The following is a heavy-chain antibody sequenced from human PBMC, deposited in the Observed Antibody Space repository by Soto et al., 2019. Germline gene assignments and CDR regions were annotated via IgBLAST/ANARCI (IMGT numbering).Heavy chain of an antibody. CDR3: ARGLHGGDYSSSSYYYYYGMDV. D-gene: IGHD6-6*01. V-gene: IGHV1-69*13. CDR1: RCAFSSYA. J-gene: IGHJ6*02. CDR2: IIPIFGTA. Sequence: SVKVSCKASRCAFSSYAIRWLRQAPVQGLEWMGGIIPIFGTANYAQKFQGRVTITADESTSSAYMELSSLRSEETAVYYCARGLHGGDYSSSSYYYYYGMDVWGQGTTVTVSS.